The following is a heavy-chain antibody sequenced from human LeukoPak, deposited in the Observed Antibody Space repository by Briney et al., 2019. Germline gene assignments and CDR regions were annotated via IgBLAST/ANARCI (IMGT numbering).Heavy chain of an antibody. D-gene: IGHD6-19*01. Sequence: GASVKVSCKASGYTFTCYYMHWVRQAPGQGLEWMGWINPNSGGTNYAQKFLGRVTMTRDTSITTAYMELSRLRSDDTAVYYCARGGSDWFDAFDIWGQGTMVTVSS. CDR2: INPNSGGT. CDR1: GYTFTCYY. J-gene: IGHJ3*02. CDR3: ARGGSDWFDAFDI. V-gene: IGHV1-2*02.